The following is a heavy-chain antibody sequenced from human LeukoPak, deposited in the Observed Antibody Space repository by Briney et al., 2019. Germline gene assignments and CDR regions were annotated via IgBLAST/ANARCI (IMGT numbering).Heavy chain of an antibody. CDR3: ARATAMAGYCNNTICYKPFDI. V-gene: IGHV1-8*03. Sequence: ASVKVSCKASGGTFSSYAINWVRQATGHGLEWMGWMNPNSGNTGYSQKFQGRVTFTRDTSINTAYMELSSLRSEDTAVYFCARATAMAGYCNNTICYKPFDIWGQGTMVTVSS. D-gene: IGHD2-2*02. J-gene: IGHJ3*02. CDR2: MNPNSGNT. CDR1: GGTFSSYA.